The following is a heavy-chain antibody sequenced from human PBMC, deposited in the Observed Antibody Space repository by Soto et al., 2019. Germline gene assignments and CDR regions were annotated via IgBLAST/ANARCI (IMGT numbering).Heavy chain of an antibody. Sequence: PETLSLTCAVCGGSFSGCYWSWIRQSPGKGQEWIGEINHRGSTNYNPSLKSRVTISVDTSKNQFFLKLSSVTAADTAVYYCARARIVVTGIGIFRDNYYYGMDVWGQGTTVTVSS. CDR3: ARARIVVTGIGIFRDNYYYGMDV. D-gene: IGHD6-19*01. CDR1: GGSFSGCY. J-gene: IGHJ6*02. V-gene: IGHV4-34*01. CDR2: INHRGST.